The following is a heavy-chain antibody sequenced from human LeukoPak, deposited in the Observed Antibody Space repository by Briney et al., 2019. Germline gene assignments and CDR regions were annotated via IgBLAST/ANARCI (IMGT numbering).Heavy chain of an antibody. D-gene: IGHD2-2*01. J-gene: IGHJ4*02. V-gene: IGHV3-23*01. Sequence: GGSLRLSCAASRFTFNTYAMRWVRQAPGKGLEWVSGISSSGDSTYYADSVKGRFTISRDNSKNILYLQMNSLRAEDTAVYYCARARYCGNTSCYLDYWGQGTLVTVSS. CDR1: RFTFNTYA. CDR3: ARARYCGNTSCYLDY. CDR2: ISSSGDST.